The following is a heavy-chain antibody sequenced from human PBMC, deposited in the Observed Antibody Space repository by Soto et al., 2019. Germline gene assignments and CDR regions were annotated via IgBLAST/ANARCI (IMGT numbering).Heavy chain of an antibody. CDR2: ISAYNGNT. J-gene: IGHJ6*02. V-gene: IGHV1-18*01. D-gene: IGHD2-15*01. CDR1: GYTFTSCG. CDR3: ARXSGGSYNTYYFYYGMDV. Sequence: ASVKVSCKDSGYTFTSCGISWVRQAPGQGLDWMGWISAYNGNTKYAQDLQGRVTMTTDTSTSTAYMELRSLRSDDTAVYYCARXSGGSYNTYYFYYGMDVWGQGTTVTVSS.